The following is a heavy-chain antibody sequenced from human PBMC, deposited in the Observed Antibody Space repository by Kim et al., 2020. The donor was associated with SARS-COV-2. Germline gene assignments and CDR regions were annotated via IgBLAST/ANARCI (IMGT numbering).Heavy chain of an antibody. CDR2: INPSGGST. CDR1: GYTFTSYY. CDR3: ARVDSPSITIFGVAKMGNYYYYGMDV. D-gene: IGHD3-3*01. V-gene: IGHV1-46*01. Sequence: ASVKVSCKASGYTFTSYYMHWVRQAPGQGLEWMGIINPSGGSTSYAQKFQGRVTMTRDTSTSTVYMELSSLRSEDTAVYYCARVDSPSITIFGVAKMGNYYYYGMDVWGQGTTVTVSS. J-gene: IGHJ6*02.